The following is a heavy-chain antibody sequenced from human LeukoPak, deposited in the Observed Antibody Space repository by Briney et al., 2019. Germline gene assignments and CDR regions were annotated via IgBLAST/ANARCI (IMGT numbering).Heavy chain of an antibody. CDR2: IIPIFGTA. Sequence: ASVKVSCKASGGTFSSYAISWVRQAPGQGLEWMGGIIPIFGTANYAQKFQGRVTITADESTSTAYMELSSLRSEDTAVYYCARVVRFGELYSFDYWGQGALVTVSS. D-gene: IGHD3-10*01. V-gene: IGHV1-69*13. CDR3: ARVVRFGELYSFDY. CDR1: GGTFSSYA. J-gene: IGHJ4*02.